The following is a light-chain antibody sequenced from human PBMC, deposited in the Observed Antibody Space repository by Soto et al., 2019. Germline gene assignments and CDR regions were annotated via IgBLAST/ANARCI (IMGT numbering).Light chain of an antibody. CDR2: YDD. V-gene: IGLV1-36*01. CDR1: SSNIGNNG. CDR3: AAWDDSLNAVV. Sequence: QAVVTQPPSVSEAPRQRVTISCSGSSSNIGNNGVNWYQQLPGKAPKLLIYYDDLLPSGVSDRFSGSKSGTSASLAISGLQSEDEADYYCAAWDDSLNAVVFGGGTQLTVL. J-gene: IGLJ2*01.